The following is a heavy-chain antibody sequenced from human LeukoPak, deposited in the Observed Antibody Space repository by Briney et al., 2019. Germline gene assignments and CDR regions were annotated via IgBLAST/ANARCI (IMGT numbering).Heavy chain of an antibody. Sequence: ASVKVSCKASGYTFTSYGISWVRQARGQGLEWMGWISAYNGNTSYAQKLQGRVTMTTDTSTSTAYMELRSLRSDDTAVYYCARVSRYYDSSGYCFDYWGQGTLVTVSS. CDR2: ISAYNGNT. CDR1: GYTFTSYG. V-gene: IGHV1-18*01. D-gene: IGHD3-22*01. CDR3: ARVSRYYDSSGYCFDY. J-gene: IGHJ4*02.